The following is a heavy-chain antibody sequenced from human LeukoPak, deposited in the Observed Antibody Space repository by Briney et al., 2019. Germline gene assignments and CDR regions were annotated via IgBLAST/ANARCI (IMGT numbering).Heavy chain of an antibody. CDR2: SDGSSA. CDR3: ARDDYNRL. V-gene: IGHV3-74*01. D-gene: IGHD4-11*01. Sequence: GGSLRLSCAASGFTLDDLWMHWVRQVPGKGLEWVSRSDGSSATFADSVRGRFTVSRDNAKNTLYLQVNSLRAEDTAVYYCARDDYNRLWGQGTLVTVSS. J-gene: IGHJ4*02. CDR1: GFTLDDLW.